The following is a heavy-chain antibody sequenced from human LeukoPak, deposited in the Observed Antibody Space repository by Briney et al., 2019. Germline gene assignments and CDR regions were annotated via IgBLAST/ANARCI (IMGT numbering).Heavy chain of an antibody. J-gene: IGHJ6*03. V-gene: IGHV4-61*02. D-gene: IGHD2-2*01. Sequence: SQTLSLTCTVSGGSISSGSYYWSWIRQPAGKGLEWIGRIYTSGSTNYNPSLKSRVTISVDTSKNQFFLKLSSVTAADTAVYYCAGIYCSSTSCAPALYYYYYMDVWGKGTTVTVSS. CDR2: IYTSGST. CDR1: GGSISSGSYY. CDR3: AGIYCSSTSCAPALYYYYYMDV.